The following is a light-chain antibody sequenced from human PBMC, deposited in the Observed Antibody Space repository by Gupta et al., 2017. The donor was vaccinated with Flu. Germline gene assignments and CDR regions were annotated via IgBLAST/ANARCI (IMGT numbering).Light chain of an antibody. CDR2: DDS. CDR1: NIAIKS. J-gene: IGLJ2*01. Sequence: SYALTQTLSVSVAPGQTARITCGGNNIAIKSVHWYQQKPGQAPLLVVYDDSDRPSGIPGRFSASNPGNPAPRTFAGLEAGNKANNSGRGGVNVGHHHGVSAGGPKLTVL. V-gene: IGLV3-21*02. CDR3: RGGVNVGHHHGV.